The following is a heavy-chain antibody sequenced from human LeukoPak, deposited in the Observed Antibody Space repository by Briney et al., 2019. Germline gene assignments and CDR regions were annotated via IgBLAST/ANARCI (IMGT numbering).Heavy chain of an antibody. CDR3: AKDSTDYSKNYGMDV. CDR2: INTNTGNP. D-gene: IGHD4-11*01. Sequence: ASVKVSCKASGYAFTRYIMNWVRQAPGQRLEWMGWINTNTGNPTYAQDFTGRFVFSLDTSVSTAYLQISSLKAEDTAVYYCAKDSTDYSKNYGMDVWGQGTTVTVSS. V-gene: IGHV7-4-1*02. J-gene: IGHJ6*02. CDR1: GYAFTRYI.